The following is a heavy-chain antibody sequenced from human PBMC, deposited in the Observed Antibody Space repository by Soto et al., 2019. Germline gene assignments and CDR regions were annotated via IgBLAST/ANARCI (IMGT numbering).Heavy chain of an antibody. Sequence: GEALKISCKASGYSFTNYWIGWVRQMSGKGLEWMGVIYPVDSNTKFSPSFQGQVTMSVDNSISTAYLQWSSLKASDTAMYYCARTIRGTIHPPPLDYWGQGTLVPVSS. J-gene: IGHJ4*02. CDR3: ARTIRGTIHPPPLDY. CDR2: IYPVDSNT. CDR1: GYSFTNYW. D-gene: IGHD1-20*01. V-gene: IGHV5-51*01.